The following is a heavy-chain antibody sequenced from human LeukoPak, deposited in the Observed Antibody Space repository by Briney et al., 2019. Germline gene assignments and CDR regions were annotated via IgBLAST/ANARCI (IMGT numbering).Heavy chain of an antibody. CDR1: GGTFSNLA. CDR2: IIPTTGLA. D-gene: IGHD5-24*01. V-gene: IGHV1-69*04. CDR3: ARAPPRLDGYILYY. J-gene: IGHJ4*02. Sequence: ASVEVSCKASGGTFSNLAISWVRQAPGQGLEWMGRIIPTTGLANYAQNFQGRVTITADKSTSTAYMELSSLRSEDTAVYYCARAPPRLDGYILYYWGQGTLVTVSS.